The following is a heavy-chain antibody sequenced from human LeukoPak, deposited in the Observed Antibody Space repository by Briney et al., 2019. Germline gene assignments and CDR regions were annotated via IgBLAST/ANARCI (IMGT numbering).Heavy chain of an antibody. Sequence: GASVRVSCTASGYSFTSYGFSWVRQAPGQGREGRGWISAHDGYTTSAQKLQGRVTLPPYTSTSPAYMELGSLRSDDTPVYYCLGRIATRPDFAYGGQGTLATVSP. CDR2: ISAHDGYT. CDR3: LGRIATRPDFAY. V-gene: IGHV1-18*01. CDR1: GYSFTSYG. J-gene: IGHJ4*02. D-gene: IGHD6-6*01.